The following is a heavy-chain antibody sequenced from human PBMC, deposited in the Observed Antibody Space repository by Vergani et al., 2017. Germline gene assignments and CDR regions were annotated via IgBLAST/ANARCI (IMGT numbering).Heavy chain of an antibody. D-gene: IGHD1-1*01. Sequence: EVQLLESGGGLVQPGGSLRLSCAASGFTFSSYWMSWVRQAPGKGLEWVANIKQDGSEKYYVDSVKGRFTISRDNAKNSLYLQMNSLRAEDTAVYYCATSGRAGTTDYWGQGTLVTVSS. CDR1: GFTFSSYW. CDR3: ATSGRAGTTDY. J-gene: IGHJ4*02. CDR2: IKQDGSEK. V-gene: IGHV3-7*01.